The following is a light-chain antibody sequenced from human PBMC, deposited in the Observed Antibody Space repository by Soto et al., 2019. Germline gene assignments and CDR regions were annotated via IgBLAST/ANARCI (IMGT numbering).Light chain of an antibody. CDR1: QSGXSSY. V-gene: IGKV3-20*01. J-gene: IGKJ1*01. Sequence: EIVLTQCPGTLSLSLGERATLSCRASQSGXSSYVAWDQQKLGQAPRLPTDCASSMATGSPDRLSGSGSGTDFTLTISRLEPKYFAVYYCQQYGSATWTFGQGTKVDI. CDR2: CAS. CDR3: QQYGSATWT.